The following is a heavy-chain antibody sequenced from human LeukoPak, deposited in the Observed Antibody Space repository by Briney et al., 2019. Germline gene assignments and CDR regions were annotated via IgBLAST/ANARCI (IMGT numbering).Heavy chain of an antibody. CDR2: INPNSGGT. Sequence: ASVKVSCKASGYTFTGYYMHWVRQAPGQGLEWMGWINPNSGGTNYAQKFQGRVTMTRDTSISTAYMELSRLRSDDTAVYYCARLTRLGYGDYVEYFQHWGQGTLVTVS. D-gene: IGHD4-17*01. CDR3: ARLTRLGYGDYVEYFQH. CDR1: GYTFTGYY. J-gene: IGHJ1*01. V-gene: IGHV1-2*02.